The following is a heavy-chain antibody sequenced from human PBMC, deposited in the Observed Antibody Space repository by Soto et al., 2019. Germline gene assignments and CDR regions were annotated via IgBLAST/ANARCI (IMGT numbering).Heavy chain of an antibody. CDR2: IYHSGST. CDR3: ARGSRWARSSSDALDI. Sequence: QLQLQESGSGLVKPSQTLSLTCAVSGGSISSGGYCWSWIRQPPGKGLEWIGYIYHSGSTYYNPYPTSRVTIAVDRSKNQFSLKLSSVTAADTAVYYFARGSRWARSSSDALDIGGQWTMVTVYS. V-gene: IGHV4-30-2*01. J-gene: IGHJ3*02. CDR1: GGSISSGGYC. D-gene: IGHD3-16*01.